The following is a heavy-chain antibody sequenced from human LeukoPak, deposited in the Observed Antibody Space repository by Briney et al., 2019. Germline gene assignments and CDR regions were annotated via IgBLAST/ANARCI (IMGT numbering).Heavy chain of an antibody. V-gene: IGHV4-38-2*02. CDR3: ARVRGDPRYYFDY. Sequence: SETLSLTCTVSGYSISGGYYWGWVRQPPGKGLEWIASIYHNGNIFYNPSLESRVTMSVDTSKNQFSLNLRSVTAADTAVYYCARVRGDPRYYFDYWGQGTLVTVSS. J-gene: IGHJ4*02. D-gene: IGHD3-10*01. CDR1: GYSISGGYY. CDR2: IYHNGNI.